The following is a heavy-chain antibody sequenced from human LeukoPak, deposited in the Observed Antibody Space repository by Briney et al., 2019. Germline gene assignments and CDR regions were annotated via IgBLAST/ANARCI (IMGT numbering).Heavy chain of an antibody. CDR2: IWYDGSNK. V-gene: IGHV3-33*01. Sequence: GGSLRLSCAASGFTFSSYGMHWVRQAPGKGLEWMAVIWYDGSNKYYADSVKGRFTISRDNSKNTLYLQMNSLRAEDTAVYYCARDSPPGFGELFPDYWGQGTLVTVSS. CDR1: GFTFSSYG. J-gene: IGHJ4*02. D-gene: IGHD3-10*01. CDR3: ARDSPPGFGELFPDY.